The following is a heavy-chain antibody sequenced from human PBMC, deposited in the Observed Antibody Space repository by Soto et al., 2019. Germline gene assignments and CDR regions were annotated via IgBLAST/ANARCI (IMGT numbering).Heavy chain of an antibody. Sequence: PGRSLRLSCAASGFTFSSYAMHWVRQAPGKGLEWVAVISYDGSNKYYADSVKGRFTISRDNSKNTLYLQMNSLRAEDTAVYYCAREISSSWYIAFDIWGQGTMVTVSS. J-gene: IGHJ3*02. CDR2: ISYDGSNK. D-gene: IGHD6-13*01. CDR1: GFTFSSYA. V-gene: IGHV3-30-3*01. CDR3: AREISSSWYIAFDI.